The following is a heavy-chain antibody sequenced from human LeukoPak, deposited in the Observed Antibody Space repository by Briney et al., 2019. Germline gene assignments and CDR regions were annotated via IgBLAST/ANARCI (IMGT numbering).Heavy chain of an antibody. CDR3: ARELDYYGSGNPARGYYYGMDV. V-gene: IGHV1-24*01. D-gene: IGHD3-10*01. Sequence: ASVKVSCKVSGYTLTELSMHWVRQAPGKGLEWMGGFDPEDGETIYAQKLQGRVTMTTDTSTSTAYMELRSLRSDDTAVYYCARELDYYGSGNPARGYYYGMDVWGQGTTVTASS. CDR1: GYTLTELS. J-gene: IGHJ6*02. CDR2: FDPEDGET.